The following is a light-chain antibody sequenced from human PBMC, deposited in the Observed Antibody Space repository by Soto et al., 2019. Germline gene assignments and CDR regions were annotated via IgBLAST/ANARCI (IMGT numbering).Light chain of an antibody. CDR3: QQRSNFPFWPLA. Sequence: EIVLTQSPATLSLSPGERATLSCRASQSVSSFLAWYQQKPGQPPRLLIYDASYRAAGIPARFSGGGSGTDFTLTISSLEPEDSAVYYCQQRSNFPFWPLAFGGGTKVDI. J-gene: IGKJ4*01. CDR2: DAS. V-gene: IGKV3-11*01. CDR1: QSVSSF.